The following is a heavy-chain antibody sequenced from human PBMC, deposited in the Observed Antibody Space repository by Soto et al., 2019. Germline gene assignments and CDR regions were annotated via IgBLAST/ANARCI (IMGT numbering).Heavy chain of an antibody. CDR2: ISAYNGNT. CDR1: GYGLTSYG. V-gene: IGHV1-18*04. D-gene: IGHD3-22*01. CDR3: AGSSSGYYNLQPFDY. J-gene: IGHJ4*02. Sequence: GVSVELSWXDSGYGLTSYGMRWVRQEKRQGLEWMGWISAYNGNTNYAQKLQGRVTMTTDTSTSTAYMELRSLRSDDTAVYYCAGSSSGYYNLQPFDYWGQGTLVTVSS.